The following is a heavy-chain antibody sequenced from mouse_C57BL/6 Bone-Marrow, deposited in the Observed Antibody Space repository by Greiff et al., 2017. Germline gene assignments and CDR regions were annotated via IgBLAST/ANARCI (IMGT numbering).Heavy chain of an antibody. Sequence: QVQLQQSGAELVKPGASVKISCKASGYAFSSYWMNWVKQRPGQGLEWIGQIYPGGGVTNYNGKFKGKATLTADKSSSTAYMQLSRLTSEDPDACVSARDPYGEAMDYWGQGTSVTVSS. V-gene: IGHV1-80*01. CDR1: GYAFSSYW. CDR3: ARDPYGEAMDY. CDR2: IYPGGGVT. J-gene: IGHJ4*01. D-gene: IGHD1-1*01.